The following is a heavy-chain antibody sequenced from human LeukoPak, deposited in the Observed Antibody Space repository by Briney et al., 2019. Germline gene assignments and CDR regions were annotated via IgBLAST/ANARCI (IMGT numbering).Heavy chain of an antibody. V-gene: IGHV3-23*01. CDR2: ISGSGGST. J-gene: IGHJ4*02. CDR3: AKDLAHGYGDYETQGGFGY. D-gene: IGHD4-17*01. Sequence: GGSLRLSCAASGFTFSSYAMSWVRQAPGKGLEWVSAISGSGGSTYYADSVKGRFTISRDNSKNTLYLQMNSLRAEDTAVYYCAKDLAHGYGDYETQGGFGYWGQGTLVTVSS. CDR1: GFTFSSYA.